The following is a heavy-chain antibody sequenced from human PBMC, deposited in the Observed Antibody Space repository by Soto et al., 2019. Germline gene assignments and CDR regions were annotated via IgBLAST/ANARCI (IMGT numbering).Heavy chain of an antibody. CDR1: GFTFSSYA. Sequence: EVQLLESGGGLVQPGGSLRLSCAASGFTFSSYAMSWVRQAPGKGLEWVSAISGSGGSTYYADSVKGRFTISRDNSKNTLYLQMNSLRAEDTAVYYCAKARVPAASNYYYYYYMDVWGKGTTVTVSS. J-gene: IGHJ6*03. CDR3: AKARVPAASNYYYYYYMDV. CDR2: ISGSGGST. D-gene: IGHD2-2*01. V-gene: IGHV3-23*01.